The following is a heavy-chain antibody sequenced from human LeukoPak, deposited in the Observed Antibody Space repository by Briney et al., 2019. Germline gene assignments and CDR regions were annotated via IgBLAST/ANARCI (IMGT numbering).Heavy chain of an antibody. Sequence: PGGSLRLSCAASGFTFRTYGMRWVRQTPGKGLEWVAFLWFDGSHQYYADSVRGRFIISRDNSNNTLYLQMNSLRADDTAVYYCARDGNYFDTTPNWFDTWGQGTLVTVSS. V-gene: IGHV3-33*01. CDR1: GFTFRTYG. CDR3: ARDGNYFDTTPNWFDT. J-gene: IGHJ5*02. CDR2: LWFDGSHQ. D-gene: IGHD3-22*01.